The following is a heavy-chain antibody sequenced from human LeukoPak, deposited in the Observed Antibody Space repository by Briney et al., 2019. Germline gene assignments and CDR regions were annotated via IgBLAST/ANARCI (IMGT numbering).Heavy chain of an antibody. D-gene: IGHD2-8*01. CDR3: VRMVSGDS. CDR2: ISASGIHI. J-gene: IGHJ4*02. CDR1: GFTSSNYD. Sequence: GGSLRPSCAVSGFTSSNYDMNWVRQAPGKGPEWVTTISASGIHIYYADSAKGRFTISRDNSRNTLELQMNSLRGEDTAVYYCVRMVSGDSWGQGTLVTVSS. V-gene: IGHV3-23*01.